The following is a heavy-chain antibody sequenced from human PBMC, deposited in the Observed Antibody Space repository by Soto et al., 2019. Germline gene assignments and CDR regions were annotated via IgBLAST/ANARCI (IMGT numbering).Heavy chain of an antibody. J-gene: IGHJ3*02. CDR2: ISSSSSTI. Sequence: EVQLVESGGGLVQPGGSLRLSCAASGFTFSSYSMNWVRQAPGKGLEWVSYISSSSSTIYYADSVKGRFTISRDNAKNSLYLQMNSLRAEDTAVYYCARGDSVGRWLQLNAFDIWGQGKMVTVSS. V-gene: IGHV3-48*01. D-gene: IGHD5-12*01. CDR1: GFTFSSYS. CDR3: ARGDSVGRWLQLNAFDI.